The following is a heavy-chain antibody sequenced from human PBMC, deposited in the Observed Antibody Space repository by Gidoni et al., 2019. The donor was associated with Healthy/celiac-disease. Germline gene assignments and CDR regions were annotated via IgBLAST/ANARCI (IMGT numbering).Heavy chain of an antibody. CDR1: GLTFTSYS. D-gene: IGHD1-26*01. CDR2: ISSSSSTI. V-gene: IGHV3-48*01. Sequence: EVQLVESGGGLVQPGGSLRLSCAASGLTFTSYSMNWVRQDPGKGLEWVAYISSSSSTIYSADSVKGRFPISRDNAKNSLYLQMNSLIAEDTAVYYCARAATWAQSAFGYWGQGTLVTVSS. J-gene: IGHJ4*02. CDR3: ARAATWAQSAFGY.